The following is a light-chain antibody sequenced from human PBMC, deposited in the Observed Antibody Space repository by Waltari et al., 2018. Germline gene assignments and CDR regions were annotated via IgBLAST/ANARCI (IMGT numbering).Light chain of an antibody. J-gene: IGKJ2*01. CDR2: KAS. CDR1: ENVSKW. CDR3: QQSYTYSYT. V-gene: IGKV1-5*03. Sequence: DIQITQFPSTMSASVGDRITISCRASENVSKWLAWYQQKPGKAPKLLVYKASTLRSGVPSRFSGSGSGTEFSLTISSLQPDDFATYYCQQSYTYSYTFGQGTKLEIK.